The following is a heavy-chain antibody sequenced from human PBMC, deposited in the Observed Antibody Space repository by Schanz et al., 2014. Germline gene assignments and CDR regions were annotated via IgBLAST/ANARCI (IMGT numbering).Heavy chain of an antibody. V-gene: IGHV3-23*04. D-gene: IGHD3-9*01. J-gene: IGHJ5*02. CDR1: GFTFTNYA. Sequence: EVQLAESGGGLVQPGGSLRLSCAASGFTFTNYAMSWVRQAPGKGLEWVSLISDSGDTAYYADSVKGRFTISSDSSKNTLYLQMSSLRADDTAVYYCAKAADWPVTRFDPWGQGTLVTVSS. CDR3: AKAADWPVTRFDP. CDR2: ISDSGDTA.